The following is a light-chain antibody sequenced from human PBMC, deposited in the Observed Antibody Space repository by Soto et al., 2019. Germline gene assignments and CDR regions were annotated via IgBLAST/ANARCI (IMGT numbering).Light chain of an antibody. V-gene: IGLV1-44*01. CDR3: AAWDDSLNGHYI. J-gene: IGLJ1*01. CDR1: SSNIGEFT. CDR2: SNN. Sequence: QSVLTQPPSASGTPGQRVTISCPGSSSNIGEFTVNWYQQLPRTAPKVLIYSNNQRPSGVPDRFSGSKSGTSASLAISGLQSEDEADYYCAAWDDSLNGHYIFGTGTKVTVL.